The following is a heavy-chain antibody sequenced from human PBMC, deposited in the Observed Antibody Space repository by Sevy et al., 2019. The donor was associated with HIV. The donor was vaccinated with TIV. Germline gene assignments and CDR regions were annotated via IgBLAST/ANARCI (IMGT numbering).Heavy chain of an antibody. Sequence: SETLSLTCTVSGDSVSRGANYWGWIRQHPVKGLEWIGYIHYSGSTYDNPSLKSQITMSVDTSKNQFSLKLRSVTAADTAVYYCARGRSAVATYYTWSTVAGYYFDYWGQGTLVTVSS. CDR1: GDSVSRGANY. CDR2: IHYSGST. D-gene: IGHD6-19*01. CDR3: ARGRSAVATYYTWSTVAGYYFDY. V-gene: IGHV4-31*01. J-gene: IGHJ4*02.